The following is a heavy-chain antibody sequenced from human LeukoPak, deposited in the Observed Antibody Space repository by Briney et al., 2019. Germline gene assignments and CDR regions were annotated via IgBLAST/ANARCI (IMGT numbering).Heavy chain of an antibody. CDR3: ASLGFRELSFDI. D-gene: IGHD3-10*01. CDR1: GYTFTSYD. V-gene: IGHV1-2*02. CDR2: INPNSGST. Sequence: ASVKVSCKASGYTFTSYDINWVRQATGQGLEWMGWINPNSGSTNYAQKFQGRVTMTRDTSISTAYMELSRLRSDDTAVYYCASLGFRELSFDIWGQGTMVTVSS. J-gene: IGHJ3*02.